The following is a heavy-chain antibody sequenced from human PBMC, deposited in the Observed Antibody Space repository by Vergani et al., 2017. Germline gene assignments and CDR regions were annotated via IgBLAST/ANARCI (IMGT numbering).Heavy chain of an antibody. CDR1: GGSITCSSYY. D-gene: IGHD3-9*01. Sequence: QLHLQESGPGLVKPSETLSLIRTVPGGSITCSSYYLGWIRQPPGKGLEWIGYIYHSGGAYYNLSLKGRVTISVYRSQNQFSLEVTSVTAADPAIYFCARTESFILRYFHWALWGQGTLVTVSS. J-gene: IGHJ4*02. CDR2: IYHSGGA. CDR3: ARTESFILRYFHWAL. V-gene: IGHV4-61*05.